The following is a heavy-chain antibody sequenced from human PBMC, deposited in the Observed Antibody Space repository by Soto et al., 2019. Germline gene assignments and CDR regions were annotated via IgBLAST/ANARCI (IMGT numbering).Heavy chain of an antibody. J-gene: IGHJ6*02. CDR1: GFTFGDYA. V-gene: IGHV3-23*01. CDR3: AKDHGMDV. Sequence: GGSLRLSCVASGFTFGDYAMAWVRQSPGKGLEWVSSISGSGGSTYYADSVKGRFTISRDNSKNTVFLQMNSLRAEDTAVYYCAKDHGMDVWGQGATVTVS. CDR2: ISGSGGST.